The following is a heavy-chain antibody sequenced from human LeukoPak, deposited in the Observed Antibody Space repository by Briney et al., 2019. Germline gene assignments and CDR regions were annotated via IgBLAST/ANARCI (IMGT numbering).Heavy chain of an antibody. CDR2: IWYDGTNK. J-gene: IGHJ3*02. CDR3: ARGRFGELSVATFDI. CDR1: GFTFNNYG. D-gene: IGHD3-10*01. V-gene: IGHV3-33*01. Sequence: GGSLRLSCAAFGFTFNNYGMHWVRQAPGKGLEWVALIWYDGTNKYYGDSVKGRFTISRDNSKNTLYLQMNSLRAEDTAVYYCARGRFGELSVATFDIWGQGTMVTVSS.